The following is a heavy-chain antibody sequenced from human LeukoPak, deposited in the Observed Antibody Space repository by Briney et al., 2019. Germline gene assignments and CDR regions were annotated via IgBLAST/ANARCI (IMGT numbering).Heavy chain of an antibody. CDR2: ISGSSGKI. D-gene: IGHD3-3*01. Sequence: GGSLRLSCAASGFTFSGYSMRWVRQAPGKGLEGMAYISGSSGKIYNADSVTGRFTISRDNAKNSLYLQMNSLRAEDTGLYYCARGQGDFWSGSYYYSYMDVWGKGTTVTVSS. CDR1: GFTFSGYS. CDR3: ARGQGDFWSGSYYYSYMDV. J-gene: IGHJ6*03. V-gene: IGHV3-21*05.